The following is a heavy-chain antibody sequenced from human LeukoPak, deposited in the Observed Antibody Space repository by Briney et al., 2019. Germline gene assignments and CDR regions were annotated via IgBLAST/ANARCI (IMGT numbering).Heavy chain of an antibody. Sequence: GGSLRLSCAASGFTFSNYAMSWIRQAPGKGREWVSYISSSGSTIYYADSVKGRFTISRDNAKNSLYLQMNSLRAEDTAVYYCARSSRLTFDYWGQGTLVTVSS. CDR2: ISSSGSTI. CDR1: GFTFSNYA. D-gene: IGHD6-6*01. J-gene: IGHJ4*02. CDR3: ARSSRLTFDY. V-gene: IGHV3-11*04.